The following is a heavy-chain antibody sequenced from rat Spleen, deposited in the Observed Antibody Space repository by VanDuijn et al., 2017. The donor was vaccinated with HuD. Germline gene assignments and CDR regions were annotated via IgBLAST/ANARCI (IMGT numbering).Heavy chain of an antibody. J-gene: IGHJ2*01. CDR2: IINIGGDT. CDR1: GFTFNNYW. CDR3: TRRGLYWDYFDY. V-gene: IGHV5-31*01. D-gene: IGHD1-1*01. Sequence: EVQLVESGGGLVQPGRSLKLSCVASGFTFNNYWMTWIRQAPGKWLEWVASIINIGGDTYYSDSVKGRFNVSRDNAKSTLYLQMSSLRSEDTATYYCTRRGLYWDYFDYWGQGVMVTVSS.